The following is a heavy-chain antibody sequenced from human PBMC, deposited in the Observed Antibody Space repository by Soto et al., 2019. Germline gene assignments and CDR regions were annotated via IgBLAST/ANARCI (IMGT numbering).Heavy chain of an antibody. CDR1: GLTFRNHA. Sequence: EVQLLESGGGLVQPGGPLRLSCAVSGLTFRNHAMSWVRQAPGKGLEWVSTIAPIGYSTHYAGSVEGRFTISRDDSKSTLDLQMNSLRADDTAVYYCVSWVSPHFDYWGQGTLVSVSS. J-gene: IGHJ4*02. CDR2: IAPIGYST. V-gene: IGHV3-23*01. D-gene: IGHD2-8*01. CDR3: VSWVSPHFDY.